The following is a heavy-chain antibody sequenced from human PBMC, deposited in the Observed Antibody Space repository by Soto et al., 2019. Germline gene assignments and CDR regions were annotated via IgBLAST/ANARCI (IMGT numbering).Heavy chain of an antibody. CDR3: ARGDATKIIVTTYYGLDV. V-gene: IGHV1-69*13. J-gene: IGHJ6*02. CDR1: GGSFSNYG. CDR2: IIPVFGTP. Sequence: ASVKVSCKASGGSFSNYGISWVRQAPGQGLEWMGGIIPVFGTPHYAQKFQDRVTITADESTSTVYMEVSSLTSEDTAVYYCARGDATKIIVTTYYGLDVWGQGTTVTVSS. D-gene: IGHD3-22*01.